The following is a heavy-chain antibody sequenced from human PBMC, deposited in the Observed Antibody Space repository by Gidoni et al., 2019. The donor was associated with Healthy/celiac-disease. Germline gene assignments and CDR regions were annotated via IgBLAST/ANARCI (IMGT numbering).Heavy chain of an antibody. D-gene: IGHD3-16*01. CDR3: ASSLGGHWFDP. J-gene: IGHJ5*02. Sequence: EVQLVESGGGLVKPGGSLRLSCAASGFTFSSYSMNWVRQAPGKGLEWVSSISSSSSYIYYADSVKGRFTISRDNAKNSLYLQMNSLRAEDTAVYYCASSLGGHWFDPWGQGTLVTVSS. CDR1: GFTFSSYS. CDR2: ISSSSSYI. V-gene: IGHV3-21*01.